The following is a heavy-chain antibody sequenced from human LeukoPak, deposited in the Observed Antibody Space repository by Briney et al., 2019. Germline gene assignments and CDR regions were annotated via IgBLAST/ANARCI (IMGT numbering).Heavy chain of an antibody. Sequence: ASVKVSCKASGYTFTGYYMHWVRQAPGQGLEWMGWINPNSGGTNYAQKFQGRVTMTRDTSISTAYMELSRLRSDDTAVYYCARDYDSSGYYLYYYCGMDVWGQGTTVTASS. V-gene: IGHV1-2*02. D-gene: IGHD3-22*01. J-gene: IGHJ6*02. CDR1: GYTFTGYY. CDR3: ARDYDSSGYYLYYYCGMDV. CDR2: INPNSGGT.